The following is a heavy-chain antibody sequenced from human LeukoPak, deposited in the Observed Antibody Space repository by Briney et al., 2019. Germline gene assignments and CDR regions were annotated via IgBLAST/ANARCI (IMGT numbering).Heavy chain of an antibody. Sequence: GGSLRLSCAGSGFTFSSHWIGWVRQAPGKGLEWVSYVSSSSSTIYYADSVKGRFTISRDNAKNSLYLQMNSLRDEDTAVYYCTGCSSTSCYISPFDYWGQGTLVTVSS. D-gene: IGHD2-2*02. CDR2: VSSSSSTI. CDR3: TGCSSTSCYISPFDY. J-gene: IGHJ4*02. V-gene: IGHV3-48*02. CDR1: GFTFSSHW.